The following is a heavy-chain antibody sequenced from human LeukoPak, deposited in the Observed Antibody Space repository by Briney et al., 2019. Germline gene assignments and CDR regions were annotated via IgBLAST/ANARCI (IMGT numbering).Heavy chain of an antibody. CDR3: ARFRAGVGEPYGDY. D-gene: IGHD3-10*01. Sequence: ASVKVSCKASGYTFTSYGITWVRQAPGQGLEWMGWISAYNGDTNYAQKLQGRVTMTTDTSTSTAYMELRSLRSDNTAVYYCARFRAGVGEPYGDYWGQGTLVTVSS. CDR2: ISAYNGDT. CDR1: GYTFTSYG. J-gene: IGHJ4*02. V-gene: IGHV1-18*01.